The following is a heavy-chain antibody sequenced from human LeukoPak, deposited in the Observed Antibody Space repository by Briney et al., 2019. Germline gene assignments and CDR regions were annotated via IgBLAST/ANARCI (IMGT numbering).Heavy chain of an antibody. CDR1: GYTFTSYG. CDR2: ISAYNGNT. D-gene: IGHD5-12*01. J-gene: IGHJ5*02. V-gene: IGHV1-18*01. CDR3: ARGQWGATIWEGVGNNWFDP. Sequence: GASVKVSCKASGYTFTSYGISWVRQAPGQGLEWMGWISAYNGNTNYAQKLQGRVTMTTDTSTSTAYMELRSLRSDDTAVYYCARGQWGATIWEGVGNNWFDPWGQGTLVTVSS.